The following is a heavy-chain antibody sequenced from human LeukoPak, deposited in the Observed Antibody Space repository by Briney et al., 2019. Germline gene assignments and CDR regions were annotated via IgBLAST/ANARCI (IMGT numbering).Heavy chain of an antibody. Sequence: PGGSLRLSCAASGFTFSTAWMFWVRQLPGKGLEWVASIKQDGSEKYYVDSVKGRFTISRDDAENSLYLQMNSLRAEDTAIYYCARAGPWGSYRYTFDSWGQGTLLTVSS. J-gene: IGHJ4*02. CDR3: ARAGPWGSYRYTFDS. V-gene: IGHV3-7*01. CDR1: GFTFSTAW. D-gene: IGHD3-16*02. CDR2: IKQDGSEK.